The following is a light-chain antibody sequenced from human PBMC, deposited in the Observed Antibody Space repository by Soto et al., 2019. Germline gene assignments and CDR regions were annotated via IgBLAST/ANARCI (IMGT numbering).Light chain of an antibody. Sequence: DVQMTQSPSSLSAIVGARVTITCRASQGIAPYLAWFQQTPGKVPKLLIYATSTLQSGVPSRFSGSGSGTDFTRTVTSLQPEDVGTYYCQKYNSAPLTFGGGKKVEIK. CDR2: ATS. CDR1: QGIAPY. V-gene: IGKV1-27*01. CDR3: QKYNSAPLT. J-gene: IGKJ4*01.